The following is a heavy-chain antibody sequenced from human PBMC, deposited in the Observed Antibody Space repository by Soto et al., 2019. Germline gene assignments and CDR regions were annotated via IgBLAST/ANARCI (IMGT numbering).Heavy chain of an antibody. CDR1: GGSISSSSYY. V-gene: IGHV4-39*01. D-gene: IGHD3-10*01. CDR2: IYYSGNT. Sequence: SETLSLTCTVSGGSISSSSYYWGWIRQPPGKGLEWIGRIYYSGNTYYNPSLKSRVTISVDTAKNQFSLKLSSVTAADTAVYYCARQYYVGLGSYYNRPFGFRAQRTPVTVTS. CDR3: ARQYYVGLGSYYNRPFGF. J-gene: IGHJ4*02.